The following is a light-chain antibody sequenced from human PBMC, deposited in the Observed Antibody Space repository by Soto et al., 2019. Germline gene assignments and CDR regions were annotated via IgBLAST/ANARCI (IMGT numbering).Light chain of an antibody. CDR2: GAS. J-gene: IGKJ1*01. CDR3: QQYDSTVWT. V-gene: IGKV3-20*01. CDR1: QSVSSSY. Sequence: EIVWTQSPGTLSLSPGERSTLSCRASQSVSSSYLAWYQQKPGQAPRLLIYGASSRATGVPDRFSGSGSGTDFTLTIRRLEPQDFAVYYCQQYDSTVWTFGQGTKVDI.